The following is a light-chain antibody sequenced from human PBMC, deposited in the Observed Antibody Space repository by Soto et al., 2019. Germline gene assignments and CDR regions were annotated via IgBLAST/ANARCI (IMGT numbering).Light chain of an antibody. J-gene: IGKJ1*01. CDR1: QTGSNSY. CDR3: QHYGYSQWT. V-gene: IGKV3-20*01. CDR2: GVY. Sequence: EIVLTQYPGTLSLSAGERATLSCRASQTGSNSYLAWYQHKSGQAPRLLMYGVYTRASGIPDRFSGSGSGTEFTLTITRLEKEDSAVYFCQHYGYSQWTFGQGTKVDIK.